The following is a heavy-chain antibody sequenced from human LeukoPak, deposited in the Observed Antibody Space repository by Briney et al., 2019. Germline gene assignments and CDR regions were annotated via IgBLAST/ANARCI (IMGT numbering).Heavy chain of an antibody. CDR1: GYTFTVYS. J-gene: IGHJ4*02. Sequence: ASVKVSFKASGYTFTVYSMHWVRQAPGQGLEWMGWINPKNGGTNYAQKFQGRVTMTRDTSISAAYMVLSRLRSDDTAVYYCVRDHYVSGNYVLDDYWGQGTLVTVSS. V-gene: IGHV1-2*02. CDR2: INPKNGGT. CDR3: VRDHYVSGNYVLDDY. D-gene: IGHD3-16*01.